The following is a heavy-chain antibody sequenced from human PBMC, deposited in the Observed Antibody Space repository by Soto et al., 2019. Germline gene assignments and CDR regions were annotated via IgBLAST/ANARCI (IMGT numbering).Heavy chain of an antibody. CDR3: AKDKAGNYYDSSGYHY. J-gene: IGHJ4*02. D-gene: IGHD3-22*01. CDR2: ISGSGGST. Sequence: TGGSLRLSCAASGFTFSSYAMSWVRQAPGKGLEWVSAISGSGGSTYYADSVKGRFTISRDNSKNTLYLQMNSLRAEDTAVYYCAKDKAGNYYDSSGYHYWGQGTLVTVSS. CDR1: GFTFSSYA. V-gene: IGHV3-23*01.